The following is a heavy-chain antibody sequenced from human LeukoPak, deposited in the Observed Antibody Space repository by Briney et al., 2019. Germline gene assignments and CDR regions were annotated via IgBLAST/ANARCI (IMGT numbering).Heavy chain of an antibody. D-gene: IGHD1-7*01. J-gene: IGHJ5*02. CDR1: GGTFSSYP. V-gene: IGHV1-69*13. CDR2: IIPIFGTA. Sequence: GASMKVSCKASGGTFSSYPISWVRQAPGQGLDWMGGIIPIFGTANYAQQFQGRVTITADESTTTSYMELSRLRFEDTAVYFCARVAAGTTFMDNWFDPWGQGTLVTVSS. CDR3: ARVAAGTTFMDNWFDP.